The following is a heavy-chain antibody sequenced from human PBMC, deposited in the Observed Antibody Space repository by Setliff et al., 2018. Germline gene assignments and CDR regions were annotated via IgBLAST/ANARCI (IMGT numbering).Heavy chain of an antibody. J-gene: IGHJ5*02. CDR3: ARLGSARYDSSGYYPDNWFDP. CDR2: IYYSGST. CDR1: GGSISSSSYY. Sequence: PSETLSLTCTVSGGSISSSSYYWGWIRQPPGKGLEWIGSIYYSGSTYYNPSLKSRVTISVDTSKNQFSLKLSSVTAADTAVYYCARLGSARYDSSGYYPDNWFDPWGREPWSPSPQ. V-gene: IGHV4-39*01. D-gene: IGHD3-22*01.